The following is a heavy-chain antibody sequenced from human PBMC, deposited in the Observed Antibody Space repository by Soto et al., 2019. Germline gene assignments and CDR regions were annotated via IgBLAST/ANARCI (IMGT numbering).Heavy chain of an antibody. CDR2: ISSSISYT. CDR3: ARYIYGYVDY. V-gene: IGHV3-11*06. CDR1: GFTFSDYY. D-gene: IGHD5-18*01. Sequence: GGSLRLSCAASGFTFSDYYMSWIRQAPGKGLEWVSYISSSISYTNYADSVKGRFTISRDNAKNSLYLQMNSLRAEDTAVYYCARYIYGYVDYWGQGTLVTVSS. J-gene: IGHJ4*02.